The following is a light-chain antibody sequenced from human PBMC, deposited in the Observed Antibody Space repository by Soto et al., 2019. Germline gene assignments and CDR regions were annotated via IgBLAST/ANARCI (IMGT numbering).Light chain of an antibody. CDR1: QGIGYN. Sequence: DIQMTQSPTSLSASVGDRVTITCRASQGIGYNLAWYQQKPGEVPKVLIYTASTLHSGVPSRFSGSGSGTEFTLTINSLQPEDVATYFCQKYDSVPWSFGQGTRVEI. CDR2: TAS. CDR3: QKYDSVPWS. J-gene: IGKJ1*01. V-gene: IGKV1-27*01.